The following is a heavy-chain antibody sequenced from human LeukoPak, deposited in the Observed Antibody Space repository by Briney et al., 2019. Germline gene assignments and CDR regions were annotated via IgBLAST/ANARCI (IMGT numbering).Heavy chain of an antibody. CDR1: GYTFTGYY. D-gene: IGHD3-10*01. CDR2: INSDSGGT. Sequence: ASVKVSCKAAGYTFTGYYMHWVRRAPGQGLEWMGWINSDSGGTNYAQKFAGWLTMTRDTYTSTAYMELSRLRSDDTAVYYCARGVLPFYGMDVWGQGTTVTLSS. J-gene: IGHJ6*02. V-gene: IGHV1-2*04. CDR3: ARGVLPFYGMDV.